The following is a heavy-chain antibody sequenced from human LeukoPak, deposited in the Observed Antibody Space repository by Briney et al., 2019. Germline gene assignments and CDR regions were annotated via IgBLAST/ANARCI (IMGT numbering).Heavy chain of an antibody. V-gene: IGHV3-30*02. CDR1: GLTFSSYG. D-gene: IGHD4-17*01. CDR3: ANEDHYGDYFYFDY. Sequence: GGSLRLSCAASGLTFSSYGMHWVRQAPGKGLEWVAFIRYDGSNKYYADSVKGRFTISRDNSKNTLYLQMNSLRAEDTAVYYCANEDHYGDYFYFDYWGQGTLVTVSS. J-gene: IGHJ4*02. CDR2: IRYDGSNK.